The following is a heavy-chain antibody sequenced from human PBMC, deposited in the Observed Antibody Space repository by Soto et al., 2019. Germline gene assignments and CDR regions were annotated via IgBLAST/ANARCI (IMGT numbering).Heavy chain of an antibody. CDR2: IYHTGST. CDR3: ARATGTLRSRNCDY. D-gene: IGHD1-1*01. CDR1: GGSISTVGHY. Sequence: SETLSLTCSVSGGSISTVGHYWTWIRQPPGRGLEWIGSIYHTGSTYYSKSLRSRLTMSVDTSKSQFSLRLSSVTAADTAVYYCARATGTLRSRNCDYWGQGSLVTVSS. V-gene: IGHV4-31*03. J-gene: IGHJ4*02.